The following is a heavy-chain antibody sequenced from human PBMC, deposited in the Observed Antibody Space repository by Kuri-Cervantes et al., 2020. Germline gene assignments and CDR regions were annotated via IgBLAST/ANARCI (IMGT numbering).Heavy chain of an antibody. CDR1: GGSVSSDFNY. V-gene: IGHV4-61*01. J-gene: IGHJ4*02. CDR2: IYHSGST. CDR3: ARRPYVYGDYYFDY. Sequence: GSLRLSCSVSGGSVSSDFNYWSWIRQPPGKGLEWIGDIYHSGSTYYNPSLKSRVTISVDTSKNQFSLKLSSVTAADTAVYYCARRPYVYGDYYFDYWGQGTLVTVSS. D-gene: IGHD4-17*01.